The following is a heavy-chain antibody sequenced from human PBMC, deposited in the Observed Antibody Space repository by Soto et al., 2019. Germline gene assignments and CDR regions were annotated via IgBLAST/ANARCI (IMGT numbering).Heavy chain of an antibody. CDR1: WYTFTIYF. CDR2: ISAYNVNT. J-gene: IGHJ3*02. Sequence: ASVKVAFKASWYTFTIYFIIWFLHAPLQGRELMGWISAYNVNTNYAQKLQGIVTMTTDTSTSTAYMELRSLRSDDTAVYYYARDRTVGIEVERAGDDSDIWGKGKMVNVS. V-gene: IGHV1-18*04. D-gene: IGHD3-22*01. CDR3: ARDRTVGIEVERAGDDSDI.